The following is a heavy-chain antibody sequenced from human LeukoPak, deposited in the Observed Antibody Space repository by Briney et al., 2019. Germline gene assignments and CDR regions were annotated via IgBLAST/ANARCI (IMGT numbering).Heavy chain of an antibody. CDR2: ISGSGGST. V-gene: IGHV3-23*01. J-gene: IGHJ5*02. CDR1: GFTFSSYA. D-gene: IGHD6-19*01. CDR3: AKDRLAVAGTDWFDP. Sequence: TGGSLRLSCAASGFTFSSYAMSWVRQAPGKGLEWVSAISGSGGSTYYADSVKGRFTISRDNSKNTLYLQMNSLRAEDTAVYYCAKDRLAVAGTDWFDPWGQGTLVTVSS.